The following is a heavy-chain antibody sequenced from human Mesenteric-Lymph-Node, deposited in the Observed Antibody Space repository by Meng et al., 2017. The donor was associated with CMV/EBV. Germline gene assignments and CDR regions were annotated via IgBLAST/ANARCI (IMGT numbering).Heavy chain of an antibody. CDR2: IYYSGST. CDR1: GDSISSGGYF. J-gene: IGHJ4*02. V-gene: IGHV4-31*03. CDR3: ARTAAAGNDY. D-gene: IGHD6-13*01. Sequence: TCTVSGDSISSGGYFWNWIRQHPGKGLEWIGYIYYSGSTYYNPSLKSRVTISVDTSKNQFSLKLSSVTAADTAVYYCARTAAAGNDYWGQGTLVTVSS.